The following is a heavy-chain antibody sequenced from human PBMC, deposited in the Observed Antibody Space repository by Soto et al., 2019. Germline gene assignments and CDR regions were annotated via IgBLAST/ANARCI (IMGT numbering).Heavy chain of an antibody. CDR2: ISGSGTII. J-gene: IGHJ6*02. CDR3: ARESRKSPTHGMDV. Sequence: QVHVVQSGGGLVKPGGSLRLSCAASGFDFSDFYMSWIRQAPGKGLEWVAYISGSGTIIFYSDSVKGRFSISRGDPNNSVFQQMDSLRVDDTAVYYCARESRKSPTHGMDVWGQGTTVTVSS. CDR1: GFDFSDFY. V-gene: IGHV3-11*01.